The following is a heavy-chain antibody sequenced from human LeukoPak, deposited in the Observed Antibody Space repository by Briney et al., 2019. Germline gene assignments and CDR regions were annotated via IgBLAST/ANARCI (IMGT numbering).Heavy chain of an antibody. V-gene: IGHV3-23*01. CDR2: ISGTGFTT. Sequence: GGSLRLSCAASGFTFRSYTMSWVRQAPGKGLEWISVISGTGFTTHHTDSVKGRFTISRDNSKSMLYLQMNSLRAEDTAVYYCARDGGYTWGFDYWGQGTLVTVSS. D-gene: IGHD1-1*01. CDR3: ARDGGYTWGFDY. CDR1: GFTFRSYT. J-gene: IGHJ4*02.